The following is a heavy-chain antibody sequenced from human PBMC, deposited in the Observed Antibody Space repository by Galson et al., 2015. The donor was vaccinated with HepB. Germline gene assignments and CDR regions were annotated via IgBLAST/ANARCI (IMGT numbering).Heavy chain of an antibody. Sequence: SLRLSCAASGFTFGSYWMRWVRQTPGKGLEWVANIKPDGSQKYYVDSVKGRFAISRDNAKNSLYLQMDSLRAEDTAVYYCARVETFDYWGQGTLVTVSS. CDR2: IKPDGSQK. V-gene: IGHV3-7*03. J-gene: IGHJ4*02. CDR1: GFTFGSYW. CDR3: ARVETFDY.